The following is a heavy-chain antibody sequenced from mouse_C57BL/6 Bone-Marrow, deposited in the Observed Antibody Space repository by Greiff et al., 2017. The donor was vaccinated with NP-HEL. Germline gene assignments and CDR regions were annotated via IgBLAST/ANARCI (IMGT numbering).Heavy chain of an antibody. Sequence: VQLQQPGAELVKPGASVKVSCKASGYTFTSYWLHWVKQRPGQGLEWIGRIHPSDSDTNYNQKFKGKATLTVDKSSSTAYMQLSSLTSEDSAVYYCALDSSGYYFDYWGQGTTLTVSS. CDR1: GYTFTSYW. D-gene: IGHD3-2*02. V-gene: IGHV1-74*01. J-gene: IGHJ2*01. CDR2: IHPSDSDT. CDR3: ALDSSGYYFDY.